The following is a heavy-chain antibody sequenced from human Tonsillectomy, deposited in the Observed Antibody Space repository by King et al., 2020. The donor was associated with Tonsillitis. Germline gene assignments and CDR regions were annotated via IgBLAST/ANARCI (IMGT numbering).Heavy chain of an antibody. Sequence: VQLVESGGGLVQPGGSRRLSCAASGFSFGSYAMSWVRQASGKGLEWVSGIGGRGGTIYYAASVTGRFTISRDTSKNTLYLQMNSLRGEDTGVYYCAKDSGNNYYDMDVWGQGTTVTVSS. V-gene: IGHV3-23*04. J-gene: IGHJ6*02. CDR2: IGGRGGTI. CDR3: AKDSGNNYYDMDV. CDR1: GFSFGSYA.